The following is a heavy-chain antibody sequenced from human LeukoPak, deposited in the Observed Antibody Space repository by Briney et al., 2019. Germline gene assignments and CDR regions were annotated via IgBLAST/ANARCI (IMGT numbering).Heavy chain of an antibody. Sequence: PSETLSLTCTVSGGSISSYYWSWIRQPPGKGLEWIGYIYYSGSTNYNPSLKSRVTISVDTSKNQFPLKLSSVTAADTAVYYCARGQYYYGSGSYYDEAARWFDPWGQGTLVTVSS. J-gene: IGHJ5*02. D-gene: IGHD3-10*01. CDR2: IYYSGST. V-gene: IGHV4-59*12. CDR1: GGSISSYY. CDR3: ARGQYYYGSGSYYDEAARWFDP.